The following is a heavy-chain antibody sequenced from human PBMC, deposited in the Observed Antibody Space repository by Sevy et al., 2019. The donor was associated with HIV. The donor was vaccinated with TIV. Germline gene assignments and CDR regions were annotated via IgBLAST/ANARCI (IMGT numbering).Heavy chain of an antibody. CDR1: GFTLSDYY. J-gene: IGHJ6*02. D-gene: IGHD3-16*01. V-gene: IGHV3-11*01. CDR3: ARDHVKDGKGGDYYYHAMDV. Sequence: GGSLRLSCTASGFTLSDYYMSWIRQAPGKGLQWISYISGSDDSGGDDTIYYADSVKGRFTISRDNAKNSLYLQMSSLRADDTAVYYCARDHVKDGKGGDYYYHAMDVRGRRTTVTVSS. CDR2: ISGSDDSGGDDTI.